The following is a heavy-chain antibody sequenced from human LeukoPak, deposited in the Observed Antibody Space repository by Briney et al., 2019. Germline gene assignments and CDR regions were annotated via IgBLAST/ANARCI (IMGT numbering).Heavy chain of an antibody. V-gene: IGHV3-53*01. CDR3: GRHTSSLYNYYGMDV. D-gene: IGHD6-6*01. J-gene: IGHJ6*02. Sequence: GGSLRLSCAASGFTVSNNYMSWVRQAPGKGLEWVSVIYSAGSTYYADSVKGRFTISRDNSKNTLYLQMDSLRAEDTAVYYCGRHTSSLYNYYGMDVWAKGPRSPSP. CDR1: GFTVSNNY. CDR2: IYSAGST.